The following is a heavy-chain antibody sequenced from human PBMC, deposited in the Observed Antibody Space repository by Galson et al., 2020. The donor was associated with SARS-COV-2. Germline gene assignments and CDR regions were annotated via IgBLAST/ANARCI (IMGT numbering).Heavy chain of an antibody. Sequence: SETLSLTCTVSVGSISSYFWSWIRQPPGKGLDWIGYIYYSGSTNYNPSLKSRVTISVDTSKNQFSLKLSAVTAADTAVYYCSRLPNNVDEQHLGPHFFDYWGQGTLVTVSS. CDR3: SRLPNNVDEQHLGPHFFDY. D-gene: IGHD6-13*01. CDR2: IYYSGST. CDR1: VGSISSYF. V-gene: IGHV4-59*08. J-gene: IGHJ4*02.